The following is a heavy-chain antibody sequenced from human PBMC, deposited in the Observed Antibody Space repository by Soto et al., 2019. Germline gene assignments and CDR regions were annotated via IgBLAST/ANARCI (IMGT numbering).Heavy chain of an antibody. CDR3: AKNGQPPYYYYGLDV. Sequence: ASVKVSCKASGYTFTRSGISWVRQAPGQGLEWMGWISGYNGDTTYAQKFQGRVTMTIDTSTSTAYMELRSLTSDDTAVYYCAKNGQPPYYYYGLDVWGQGTKVTVSS. V-gene: IGHV1-18*01. CDR2: ISGYNGDT. CDR1: GYTFTRSG. D-gene: IGHD2-8*01. J-gene: IGHJ6*02.